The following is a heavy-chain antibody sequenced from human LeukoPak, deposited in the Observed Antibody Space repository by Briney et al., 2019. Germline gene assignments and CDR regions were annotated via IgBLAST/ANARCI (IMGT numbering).Heavy chain of an antibody. CDR2: ISAYNGNT. D-gene: IGHD3-9*01. Sequence: GASVKVSCKASGYTFTSYGISWVRQAPGQGLEWMGWISAYNGNTNYAQKLQGRVTMTTDTSTSTAYMELRSLRSDDTAVYYCARVPGELRYFDWLSSPYNWFDPWGQGTLVTVSS. V-gene: IGHV1-18*01. CDR1: GYTFTSYG. CDR3: ARVPGELRYFDWLSSPYNWFDP. J-gene: IGHJ5*02.